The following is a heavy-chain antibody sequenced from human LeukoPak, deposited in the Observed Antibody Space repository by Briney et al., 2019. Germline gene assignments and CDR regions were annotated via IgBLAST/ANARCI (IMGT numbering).Heavy chain of an antibody. Sequence: GGSLRLSCAASGFIFSDYAIHWVRQAPGKGLEWVSVIGGSGHTQFYADFLRGRFTVSRDNSKDTVYLEMNVLRADDTAVYFCAKGIAAPHWSVYDYWGQGTLVTVSS. CDR3: AKGIAAPHWSVYDY. D-gene: IGHD6-13*01. CDR1: GFIFSDYA. V-gene: IGHV3-23*01. J-gene: IGHJ4*02. CDR2: IGGSGHTQ.